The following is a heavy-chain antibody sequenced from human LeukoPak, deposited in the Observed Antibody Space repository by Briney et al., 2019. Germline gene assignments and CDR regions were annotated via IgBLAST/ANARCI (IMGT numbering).Heavy chain of an antibody. CDR1: GAILIELS. CDR2: FDAEDGKT. CDR3: VTGSSERDYYESGTYYLGDS. J-gene: IGHJ4*02. D-gene: IGHD3-10*01. V-gene: IGHV1-24*01. Sequence: ASVKVSCKVSGAILIELSIHWVRQSPGKGLEWMGGFDAEDGKTKAAQSFLDRVSLTEDTSLATAYMELRSLTSEDTAVYYCVTGSSERDYYESGTYYLGDSWGQGTVVTVSS.